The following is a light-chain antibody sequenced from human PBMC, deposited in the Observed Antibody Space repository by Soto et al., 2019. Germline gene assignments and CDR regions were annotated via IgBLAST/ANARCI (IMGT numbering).Light chain of an antibody. V-gene: IGKV1-33*01. CDR2: DAS. Sequence: DIQITQSPSSLSASVGDRVTITCQASQGIKNYLNWFQQKPGKAPKLLIYDASNLQTGVPSRFRGSGSGTDFTLIISRLQPEDSATYYCQQHDNFPTFGQGTRLEIK. CDR1: QGIKNY. CDR3: QQHDNFPT. J-gene: IGKJ5*01.